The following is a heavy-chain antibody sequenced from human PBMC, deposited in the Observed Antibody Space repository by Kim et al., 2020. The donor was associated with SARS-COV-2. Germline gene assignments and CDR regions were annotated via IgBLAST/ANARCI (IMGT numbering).Heavy chain of an antibody. CDR2: IIPIFGTA. J-gene: IGHJ3*02. Sequence: SVKVSCKASGGTFSSYAISWVRQAPGQGLEWMGGIIPIFGTANYAQKFQGRVTITADESTSTAYMELSSLRSEDTAVYYCARYAISYSSSWYGAFDIWGQGTMVTVSS. D-gene: IGHD6-13*01. CDR1: GGTFSSYA. V-gene: IGHV1-69*13. CDR3: ARYAISYSSSWYGAFDI.